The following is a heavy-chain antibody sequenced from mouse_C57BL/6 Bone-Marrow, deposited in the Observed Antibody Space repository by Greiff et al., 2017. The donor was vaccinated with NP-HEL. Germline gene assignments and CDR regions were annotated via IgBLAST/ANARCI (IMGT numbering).Heavy chain of an antibody. CDR1: GFSFNTYA. J-gene: IGHJ2*01. V-gene: IGHV10-1*01. Sequence: EVKLMESGGGLVQPKGSLKLSCAASGFSFNTYAMNWVRQAPGKGLEWVARIRSKSNNYATYYADSVKARFTISRDASESMLYLKMNNLKIKDTTMYYCVRQGYYYGSIYFDYWGKGTTLTVAS. CDR3: VRQGYYYGSIYFDY. CDR2: IRSKSNNYAT. D-gene: IGHD1-1*01.